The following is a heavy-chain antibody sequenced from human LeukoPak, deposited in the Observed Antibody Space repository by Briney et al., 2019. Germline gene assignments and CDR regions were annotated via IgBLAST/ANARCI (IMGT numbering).Heavy chain of an antibody. Sequence: GDSLRLSCAASGFSFNIYAMSWVRQAPGKGLEWVSYISSSSSTIYYADSVKGRFTISRDNAKNSLYLQMNSLRDEDTAVYYCARDGYTHFDYWGQGTLVTVSS. J-gene: IGHJ4*02. D-gene: IGHD1-1*01. V-gene: IGHV3-48*02. CDR1: GFSFNIYA. CDR2: ISSSSSTI. CDR3: ARDGYTHFDY.